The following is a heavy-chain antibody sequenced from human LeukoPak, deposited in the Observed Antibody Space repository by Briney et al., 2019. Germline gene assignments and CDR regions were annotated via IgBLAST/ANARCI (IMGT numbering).Heavy chain of an antibody. D-gene: IGHD2-8*01. J-gene: IGHJ6*03. CDR2: IRPDGGEK. CDR3: ATRYCTIPACRASSYHCMDN. V-gene: IGHV3-7*01. CDR1: GFTFSNYW. Sequence: GGSLRLSCVVSGFTFSNYWMSWLRQAPGKGLEWVINIRPDGGEKYFVDSVKGRFTISRDNAKNSLYLQMNSLRAEDTAVYYCATRYCTIPACRASSYHCMDNWGKGTTVTVSS.